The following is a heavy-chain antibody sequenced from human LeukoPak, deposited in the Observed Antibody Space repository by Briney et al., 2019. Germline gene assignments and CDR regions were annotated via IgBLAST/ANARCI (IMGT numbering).Heavy chain of an antibody. CDR3: ARAELDYGGNSPPDYFDY. CDR2: IYHSGNT. Sequence: PSETLSLTCTVPGFSISSGYYWGWIRQPPGKGLEWIGSIYHSGNTYYNPSLKSRLTISIDTSKNQFSLTLSSVTAADTAVYYCARAELDYGGNSPPDYFDYWGQGTLVTVSS. D-gene: IGHD4-23*01. CDR1: GFSISSGYY. J-gene: IGHJ4*02. V-gene: IGHV4-38-2*02.